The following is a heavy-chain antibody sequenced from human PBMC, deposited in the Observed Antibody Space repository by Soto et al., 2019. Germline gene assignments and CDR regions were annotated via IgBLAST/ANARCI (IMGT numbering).Heavy chain of an antibody. Sequence: QVQLQESGPGLVKPSETLSLTCTVSGDSLSSYYWSWIRQPPGKGLEWIGYIYYSGSTNYNPSLESRVTIFLDTSKNQVSLKVSSLTAADTAVYFCARGRLEGRAQYSFYYYGLDVWGQGTTVTVSS. CDR3: ARGRLEGRAQYSFYYYGLDV. J-gene: IGHJ6*02. CDR2: IYYSGST. CDR1: GDSLSSYY. D-gene: IGHD1-1*01. V-gene: IGHV4-59*01.